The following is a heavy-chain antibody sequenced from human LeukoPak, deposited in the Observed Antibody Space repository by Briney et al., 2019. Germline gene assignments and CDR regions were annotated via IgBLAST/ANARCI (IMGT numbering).Heavy chain of an antibody. D-gene: IGHD4-17*01. V-gene: IGHV4-34*01. Sequence: SETLSLTCAVYGGSFSGYYWSWIRQPPGKGLEWIGEINHSRSTNYNPSLKSRVTISVDTSKNQFSLKLGSVTAADTAVYYCARHTVTTYLGIKDYWGQGTLVTVSS. CDR2: INHSRST. J-gene: IGHJ4*02. CDR1: GGSFSGYY. CDR3: ARHTVTTYLGIKDY.